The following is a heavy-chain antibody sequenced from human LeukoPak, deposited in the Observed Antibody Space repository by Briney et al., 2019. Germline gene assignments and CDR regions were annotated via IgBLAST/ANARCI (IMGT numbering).Heavy chain of an antibody. D-gene: IGHD6-13*01. V-gene: IGHV4-59*08. Sequence: SETLSLTCTVSGGSISSYYWSWIRQPPGKGLEWIGDIYYTGSTKYNASLKSRVTISVDTSKNQFSLKVSSVTAADTAVYYCARLRPSIGAAGTFDYWGQGTLVTVSS. CDR1: GGSISSYY. CDR2: IYYTGST. CDR3: ARLRPSIGAAGTFDY. J-gene: IGHJ4*02.